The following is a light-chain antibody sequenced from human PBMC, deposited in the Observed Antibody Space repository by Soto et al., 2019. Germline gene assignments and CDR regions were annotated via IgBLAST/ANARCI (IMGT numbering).Light chain of an antibody. CDR2: GAS. CDR1: QSVSSNF. J-gene: IGKJ1*01. CDR3: QQYGSSGT. V-gene: IGKV3-20*01. Sequence: EIVLTQSPGTLSLSPGERATLSCRAGQSVSSNFLACYQQKVGQAARLLVYGASNRATGIPDRFSGSGYGTDFTLTIXRLEPEDFAVYYCQQYGSSGTFGQGTKVDIK.